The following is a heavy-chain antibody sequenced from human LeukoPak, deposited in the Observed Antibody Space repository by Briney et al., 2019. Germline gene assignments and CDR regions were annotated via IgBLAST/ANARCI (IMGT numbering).Heavy chain of an antibody. CDR2: LFDSVNT. CDR1: GGSISSHY. Sequence: SETLSLTCTVSGGSISSHYWSWIRQPPGKGLEWIAYLFDSVNTKDNPSLQSRLTLSADTSKNQFSLRLSSVTAADTAVYYCATIKRGSVFGYFDFWGQGIKVTVSS. V-gene: IGHV4-59*11. D-gene: IGHD5-18*01. CDR3: ATIKRGSVFGYFDF. J-gene: IGHJ4*02.